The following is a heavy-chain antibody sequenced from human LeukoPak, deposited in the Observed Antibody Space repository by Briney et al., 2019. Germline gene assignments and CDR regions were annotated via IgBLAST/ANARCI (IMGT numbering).Heavy chain of an antibody. D-gene: IGHD3-16*01. CDR1: GYSFTGYY. J-gene: IGHJ3*02. CDR2: INPNSGGT. CDR3: ARGGDPAPPHDAFDI. Sequence: GAPVKVSCKASGYSFTGYYMHWVRQAPGQGLEWMGRINPNSGGTNYAQKFQGRVTMTRDTSISTAYMELSRLRSDDTAVYYCARGGDPAPPHDAFDIWGQGTMVTVSS. V-gene: IGHV1-2*06.